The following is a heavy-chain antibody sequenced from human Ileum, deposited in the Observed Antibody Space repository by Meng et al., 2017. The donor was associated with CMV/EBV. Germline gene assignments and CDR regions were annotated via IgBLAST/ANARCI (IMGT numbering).Heavy chain of an antibody. Sequence: GGSLRLSCAASGFTFSSYVMSCVRQAPGKGLEWVSAISGSGGNTYYADSVKGRFTISRDNSKNTLYLQMNSLRDEDTAVYYCAKDLRGDYYYYGMDVWGQGTMVTVSS. CDR1: GFTFSSYV. J-gene: IGHJ6*02. V-gene: IGHV3-23*01. D-gene: IGHD3-10*01. CDR3: AKDLRGDYYYYGMDV. CDR2: ISGSGGNT.